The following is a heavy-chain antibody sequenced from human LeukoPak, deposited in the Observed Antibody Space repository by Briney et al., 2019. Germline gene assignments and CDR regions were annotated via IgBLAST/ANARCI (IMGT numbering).Heavy chain of an antibody. Sequence: GRSLKLSCLPSGFTFVRLDMNWVRQAPGKGRDWLEVISYDRRNKYYAESVKSRFTISRDNTKNTLYMHMNRLRTEDTAVYYCAKGVSSRWTKDAFDIWGQGTMVTVSS. J-gene: IGHJ3*02. D-gene: IGHD6-13*01. CDR1: GFTFVRLD. CDR3: AKGVSSRWTKDAFDI. CDR2: ISYDRRNK. V-gene: IGHV3-30*18.